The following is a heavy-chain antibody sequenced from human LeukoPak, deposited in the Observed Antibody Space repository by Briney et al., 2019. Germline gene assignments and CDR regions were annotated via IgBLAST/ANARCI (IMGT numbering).Heavy chain of an antibody. V-gene: IGHV3-48*01. CDR1: GFTFSSYS. CDR2: ISSSSSTI. CDR3: AGGITMVRGVILPR. J-gene: IGHJ4*02. Sequence: GGSLRLSCAASGFTFSSYSMNWVRQAPGKGLEWVSYISSSSSTIYYADSVKGRFTISRDNSKNTLYLQMNSLRAEDTAVYYCAGGITMVRGVILPRWGQGTLVTVSS. D-gene: IGHD3-10*01.